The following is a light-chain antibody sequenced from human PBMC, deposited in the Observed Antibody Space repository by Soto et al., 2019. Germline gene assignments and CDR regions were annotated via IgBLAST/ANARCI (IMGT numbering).Light chain of an antibody. V-gene: IGKV1-5*03. Sequence: DIQMTQSPSTLSASVGDRVTITCRASQSIGTWLAWYQQKPGKAPKLLIYKTSTLESGVPSRFSGSGLGTEFTLTISSLQPDDFATYYCQQYNSYPCTFGQGTNLEIK. J-gene: IGKJ2*02. CDR3: QQYNSYPCT. CDR2: KTS. CDR1: QSIGTW.